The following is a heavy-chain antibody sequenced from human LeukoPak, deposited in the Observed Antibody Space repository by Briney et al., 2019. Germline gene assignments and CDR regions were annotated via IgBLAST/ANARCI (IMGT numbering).Heavy chain of an antibody. Sequence: GGSLRLSCAASEFTFRNYWMSWVRQVPGKGLEWVAVISYDGSNKYYADSVKGRFTISRDNSKNTLYLQMNSLRAEDTAVYYCAKGHDLHFDYWGQGTLVTVSS. D-gene: IGHD1-1*01. CDR2: ISYDGSNK. CDR3: AKGHDLHFDY. J-gene: IGHJ4*02. V-gene: IGHV3-30*18. CDR1: EFTFRNYW.